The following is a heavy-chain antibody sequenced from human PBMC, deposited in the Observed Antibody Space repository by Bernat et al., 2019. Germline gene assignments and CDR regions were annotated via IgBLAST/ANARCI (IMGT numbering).Heavy chain of an antibody. D-gene: IGHD6-19*01. V-gene: IGHV3-48*03. CDR1: GFTFSSYE. J-gene: IGHJ4*02. CDR2: ISSSGSTI. Sequence: EVQLVESGGGLVQPGGSLRLSCAASGFTFSSYEMNWVRQAPGKGLEWVSYISSSGSTIYYADSVKGRFTISRDNAKNSLYLQMNSLRAEDTAVYYCAREALSEQWLVPDFDYWGQGTLVTVSS. CDR3: AREALSEQWLVPDFDY.